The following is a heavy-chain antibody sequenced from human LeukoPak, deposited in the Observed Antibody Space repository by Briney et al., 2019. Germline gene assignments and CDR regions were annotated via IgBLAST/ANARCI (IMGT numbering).Heavy chain of an antibody. CDR2: IDSSGSSI. J-gene: IGHJ5*02. Sequence: PGGSLRLSCAASGFTFSDYYMNWIRQAPGKGLEWVSHIDSSGSSIYYADSVKGRFTISRDNAKNSLFLQMNSLRAEDTAVYYCAKDSAISSSWYGFDPWGQGTLVTVSS. D-gene: IGHD6-13*01. V-gene: IGHV3-11*01. CDR3: AKDSAISSSWYGFDP. CDR1: GFTFSDYY.